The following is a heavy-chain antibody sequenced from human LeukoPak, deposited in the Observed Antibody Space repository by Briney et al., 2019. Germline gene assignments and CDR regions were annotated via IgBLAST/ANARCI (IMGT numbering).Heavy chain of an antibody. CDR2: MNPNSGNT. D-gene: IGHD3-9*01. CDR3: ARGHDILTGYYRY. J-gene: IGHJ4*02. CDR1: GYTFTSYD. Sequence: GASVRVSCKASGYTFTSYDINWVRQATGQGLEWMGWMNPNSGNTGYAQKFQGRVTMTRNTSISTAYMELSSLRSEDTAVYYCARGHDILTGYYRYWGQGTLVTVSS. V-gene: IGHV1-8*01.